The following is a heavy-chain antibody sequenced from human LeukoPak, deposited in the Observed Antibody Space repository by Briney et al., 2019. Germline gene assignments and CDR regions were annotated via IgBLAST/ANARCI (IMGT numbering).Heavy chain of an antibody. CDR2: INHSGST. J-gene: IGHJ6*02. V-gene: IGHV4-34*01. CDR1: GGSFSGYY. Sequence: KSSETLSLTCAVYGGSFSGYYWSWIRQPPGKGLEWIGEINHSGSTNYNPSLKSRVTISVDTSKNQFSLKLSSVTAADTAVYYCARDLRGSGSYYKNYYYYYGMDVWGQGTTVTVSS. D-gene: IGHD3-10*01. CDR3: ARDLRGSGSYYKNYYYYYGMDV.